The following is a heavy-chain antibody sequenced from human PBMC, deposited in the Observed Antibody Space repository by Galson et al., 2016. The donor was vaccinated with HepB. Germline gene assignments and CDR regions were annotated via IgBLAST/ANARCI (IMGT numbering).Heavy chain of an antibody. CDR3: AKEGCYYDSSGCGFDY. CDR1: GFTFSRYG. J-gene: IGHJ4*02. D-gene: IGHD3-22*01. Sequence: SLRLSCAVSGFTFSRYGMYWVRQAPAKGLEWVALISYDGSNKYYADSVKGRFTISRDNSKNTLYLQMNSLRAEDTAVYYWAKEGCYYDSSGCGFDYWGQGTLVTVSS. CDR2: ISYDGSNK. V-gene: IGHV3-30*18.